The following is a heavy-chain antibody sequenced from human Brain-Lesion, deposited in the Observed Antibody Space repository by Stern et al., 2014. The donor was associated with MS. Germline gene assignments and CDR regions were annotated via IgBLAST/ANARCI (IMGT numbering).Heavy chain of an antibody. CDR2: IISLLDIA. Sequence: QLVQSGAEVKKPGSSVKVSCKTSGGTFSSYTITWVRQAPGQGLEWMGRIISLLDIADYAQKFQGRVTITADKSTSTAYMELSSLRSEDTAVYYCARESTGDAFDIWGQGTMVTVSS. CDR1: GGTFSSYT. D-gene: IGHD3-10*01. V-gene: IGHV1-69*09. CDR3: ARESTGDAFDI. J-gene: IGHJ3*02.